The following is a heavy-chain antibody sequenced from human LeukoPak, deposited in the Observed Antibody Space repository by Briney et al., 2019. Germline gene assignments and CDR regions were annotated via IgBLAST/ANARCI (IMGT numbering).Heavy chain of an antibody. CDR1: GFTFSKFA. Sequence: GGSLRLSCAASGFTFSKFAMSWIRQAPGKGLEWVSSISGNGGSTYYAESVKGRFTISRDNSKNTLYLQMNSLRAEDTAVYCCAKARNDFWSGSDYWGQGILVTVSS. CDR3: AKARNDFWSGSDY. J-gene: IGHJ4*02. V-gene: IGHV3-23*01. D-gene: IGHD3-3*01. CDR2: ISGNGGST.